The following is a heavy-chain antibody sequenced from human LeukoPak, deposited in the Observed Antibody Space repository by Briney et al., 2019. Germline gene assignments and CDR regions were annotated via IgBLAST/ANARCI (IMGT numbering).Heavy chain of an antibody. CDR1: GYTFTGYY. CDR2: INPNSGGT. D-gene: IGHD5-12*01. J-gene: IGHJ4*02. V-gene: IGHV1-2*06. Sequence: ASVKVSCKASGYTFTGYYMHWVRQAPGQGLEWMGRINPNSGGTNYAQKFQGRVTMTRDTSISTAYMELSRLRSVDTAVYYCARGNIVATIPFDYWGQGTLVTVSS. CDR3: ARGNIVATIPFDY.